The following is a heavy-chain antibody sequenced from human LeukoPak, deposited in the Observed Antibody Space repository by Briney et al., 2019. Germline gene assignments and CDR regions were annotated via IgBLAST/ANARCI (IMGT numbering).Heavy chain of an antibody. CDR1: GFTFSTYA. J-gene: IGHJ4*02. D-gene: IGHD6-25*01. CDR3: ARPRGRRLYYFDY. Sequence: GGSLRLSCAASGFTFSTYAMSWVRQAPGKGLEWVSVMSSGGYSEYYSDSVRGRFTISRDNAKNSLYLQMNSLRAEDTAVYYCARPRGRRLYYFDYWGQGTLVTVSS. CDR2: MSSGGYSE. V-gene: IGHV3-23*01.